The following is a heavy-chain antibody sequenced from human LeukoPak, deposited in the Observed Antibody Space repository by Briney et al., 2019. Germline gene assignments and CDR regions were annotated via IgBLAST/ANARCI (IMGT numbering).Heavy chain of an antibody. J-gene: IGHJ5*02. CDR1: GFTFDDYA. CDR3: AKDPSPYYYDSRGSWFDP. Sequence: PGRSLRLSCAASGFTFDDYAMHWVRQAPGKGLEWVSGISWNSGSIGYADSVKGRFTISRDNAKNSLYLQTNSLRAEDTALYYCAKDPSPYYYDSRGSWFDPWGEGTLVTVSS. V-gene: IGHV3-9*01. CDR2: ISWNSGSI. D-gene: IGHD3-22*01.